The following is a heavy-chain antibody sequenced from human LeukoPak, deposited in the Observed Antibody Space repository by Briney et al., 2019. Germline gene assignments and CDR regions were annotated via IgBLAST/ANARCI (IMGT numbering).Heavy chain of an antibody. CDR1: GGSISSYY. Sequence: SETLSLTCTVSGGSISSYYWSWIRQPAGKGLEWIGRVYTTGSTNYNPSLKSRVTMSVDTFKNQFSLKLSSVTAADTAVYYCARGVYGSGSTLNYYMDVWGKGTTVTVSS. CDR2: VYTTGST. D-gene: IGHD3-10*01. J-gene: IGHJ6*03. CDR3: ARGVYGSGSTLNYYMDV. V-gene: IGHV4-4*07.